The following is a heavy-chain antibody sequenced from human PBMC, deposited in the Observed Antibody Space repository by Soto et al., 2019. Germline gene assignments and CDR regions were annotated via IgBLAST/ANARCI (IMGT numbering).Heavy chain of an antibody. J-gene: IGHJ4*02. CDR2: ISAHNGNT. Sequence: VHLVQSGAEVKKPGASVKVSCKGSGYAFTTYGITWVRQAPGQGLEWMGWISAHNGNTNYAQKIQGIVTVTRDTSTSTAYMELRSLRSDDTAVYYCARGRYGDYWGQGALVTVSS. CDR1: GYAFTTYG. D-gene: IGHD1-1*01. CDR3: ARGRYGDY. V-gene: IGHV1-18*01.